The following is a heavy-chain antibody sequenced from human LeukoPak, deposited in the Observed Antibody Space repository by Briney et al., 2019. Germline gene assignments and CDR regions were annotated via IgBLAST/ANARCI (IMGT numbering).Heavy chain of an antibody. D-gene: IGHD3-22*01. CDR1: GGSISSYY. CDR3: ATTYYYDSSGYQSFDY. CDR2: IYYSGST. Sequence: SETLSLTCTVSGGSISSYYWSWIRQPPGKGLEWIGYIYYSGSTNYNPSLKSRVTISVDTSKNQFSLKLSSVTAADTAVYYCATTYYYDSSGYQSFDYWGQGTLVTVSS. J-gene: IGHJ4*02. V-gene: IGHV4-59*12.